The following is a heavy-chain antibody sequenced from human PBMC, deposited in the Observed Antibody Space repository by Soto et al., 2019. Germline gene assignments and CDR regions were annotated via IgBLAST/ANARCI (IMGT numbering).Heavy chain of an antibody. J-gene: IGHJ6*02. D-gene: IGHD2-2*01. CDR2: IYYSGST. CDR3: ARDPIVVVPAAMDMRGYYYYGMDV. CDR1: GGSISSGVYY. V-gene: IGHV4-31*02. Sequence: PSETLSLTWTVSGGSISSGVYYWSWIRQHPGKGLEWIGYIYYSGSTYYNPSLKSRVTISVDTSKNQFSLKLSSVTAADTAVYYCARDPIVVVPAAMDMRGYYYYGMDVWGQGTTVTVSS.